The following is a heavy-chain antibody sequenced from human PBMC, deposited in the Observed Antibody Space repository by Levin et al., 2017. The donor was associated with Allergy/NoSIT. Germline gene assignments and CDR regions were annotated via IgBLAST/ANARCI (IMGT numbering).Heavy chain of an antibody. CDR3: VRVRYGSFDS. Sequence: PGGSLRLSCAASGVAVNVYYMSWVRQAPGKGLEWVSIIHSDGSTYYGDSVKGRFTISRDNSKNTLYLQMNSPRAEDTAVYFCVRVRYGSFDSWGRGTLVTVSS. V-gene: IGHV3-53*01. CDR2: IHSDGST. D-gene: IGHD5-24*01. J-gene: IGHJ2*01. CDR1: GVAVNVYY.